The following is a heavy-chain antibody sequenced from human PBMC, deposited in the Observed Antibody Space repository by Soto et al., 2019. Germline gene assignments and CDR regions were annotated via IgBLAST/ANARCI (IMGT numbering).Heavy chain of an antibody. Sequence: GESLQISCKGSGYSFTSYWISWVRQMPGKGLEWMGRIDPSDSYTNYSPSFQGHVTISADKSISTAYLQWSSLKASDTAMYYCAVLTAVAGTGAYGMDVWGQGTTVTVSS. J-gene: IGHJ6*02. CDR1: GYSFTSYW. CDR2: IDPSDSYT. V-gene: IGHV5-10-1*01. D-gene: IGHD6-19*01. CDR3: AVLTAVAGTGAYGMDV.